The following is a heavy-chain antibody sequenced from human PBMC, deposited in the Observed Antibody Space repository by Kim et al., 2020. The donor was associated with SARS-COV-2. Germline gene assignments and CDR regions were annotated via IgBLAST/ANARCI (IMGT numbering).Heavy chain of an antibody. CDR2: ISSSGSTI. Sequence: GGSLRLSCAASGFTFSDYYMSWIRQAPGKGLEWVSYISSSGSTIYYADSVKGRFTISRDNAKNSLYLQMNSLRAEDTAVYYCARVDRGTPYYDFWSGPYYYMDVWGKGTTVTVSS. D-gene: IGHD3-3*01. V-gene: IGHV3-11*01. J-gene: IGHJ6*03. CDR1: GFTFSDYY. CDR3: ARVDRGTPYYDFWSGPYYYMDV.